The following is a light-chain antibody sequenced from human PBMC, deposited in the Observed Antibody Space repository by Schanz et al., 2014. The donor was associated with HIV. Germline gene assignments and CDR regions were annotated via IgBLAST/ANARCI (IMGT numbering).Light chain of an antibody. CDR1: QSVSSNY. CDR3: QHRRNWPWT. J-gene: IGKJ1*01. CDR2: GAS. V-gene: IGKV3D-20*02. Sequence: EIVLTQSPGTLSLSLGERATLSCRASQSVSSNYLAWYQQKPGQAPRLLIYGASNRATGIPDRFSGSGSGTDFTLTISRLEPEDFAVYYCQHRRNWPWTFGQGTKVQIK.